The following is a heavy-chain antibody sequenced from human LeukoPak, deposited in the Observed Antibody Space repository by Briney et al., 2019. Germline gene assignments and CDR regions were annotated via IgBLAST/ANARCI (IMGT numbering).Heavy chain of an antibody. J-gene: IGHJ3*02. D-gene: IGHD4-17*01. CDR3: ASTVTAYDAFDN. Sequence: GGSLRLSCAASGFTVSSNYMSWVRQAPGKGLEWVSVIYSGGSTYYADSVKGRFTISRDNSKNTLYLQMNSLRAEDTAVYYCASTVTAYDAFDNWGQGTMVTVSS. CDR2: IYSGGST. V-gene: IGHV3-53*01. CDR1: GFTVSSNY.